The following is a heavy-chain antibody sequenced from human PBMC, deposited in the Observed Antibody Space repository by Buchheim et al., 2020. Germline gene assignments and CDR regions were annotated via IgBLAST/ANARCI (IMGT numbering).Heavy chain of an antibody. CDR2: ITGNGVGK. Sequence: EVHLLTSGGGLVQPGGSLRLSCTASTFTFGNYAMNWVRQAPGKGLEWVSTITGNGVGKYYADSVKGRVSISRDNYENTMDLQMNSLRAEDTAVYYCAKAEAVMERLSYFDFWGQGTL. CDR1: TFTFGNYA. CDR3: AKAEAVMERLSYFDF. V-gene: IGHV3-23*01. D-gene: IGHD1-1*01. J-gene: IGHJ4*02.